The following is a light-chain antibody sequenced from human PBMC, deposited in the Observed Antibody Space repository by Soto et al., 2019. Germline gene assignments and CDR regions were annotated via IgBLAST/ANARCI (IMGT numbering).Light chain of an antibody. CDR1: SSNIGAGYD. CDR2: ADN. Sequence: QSVLTQTPSVSGALGQTITMSCTGSSSNIGAGYDVHWYQQFPGAAPRLLIYADNNRPSGVPDRFSASKSGTSASLAITGLQGEDEANYYCQSYDTSLGGVIFGAGTKVTVL. V-gene: IGLV1-40*01. CDR3: QSYDTSLGGVI. J-gene: IGLJ2*01.